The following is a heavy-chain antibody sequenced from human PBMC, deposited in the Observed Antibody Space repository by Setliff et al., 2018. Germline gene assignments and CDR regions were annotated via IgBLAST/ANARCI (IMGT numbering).Heavy chain of an antibody. J-gene: IGHJ6*02. D-gene: IGHD5-18*01. CDR2: SNHSGNT. CDR3: VRDRTAYSYGLDV. Sequence: SETLSLTCSVYGESFSNNYWSWIRQPPGRGLEWIGESNHSGNTTNHPSLKSRLTMSVDTSKNQFSLKLTSVTAADTAVYYCVRDRTAYSYGLDVWGQGTTVTVS. CDR1: GESFSNNY. V-gene: IGHV4-34*01.